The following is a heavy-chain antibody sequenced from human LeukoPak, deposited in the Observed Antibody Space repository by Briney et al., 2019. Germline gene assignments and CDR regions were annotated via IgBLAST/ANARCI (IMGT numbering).Heavy chain of an antibody. V-gene: IGHV1-8*01. CDR1: GYTFTSYD. D-gene: IGHD3/OR15-3a*01. J-gene: IGHJ6*02. Sequence: ASVKVSCKASGYTFTSYDINWVRQAPGQGLEWMALINPNRGNTYYAQTLQGRVTITRNTSISTAYMVLSSLRSEDTAVYYCASGVGGLYYYYGMDVWGQGTTVTVSS. CDR2: INPNRGNT. CDR3: ASGVGGLYYYYGMDV.